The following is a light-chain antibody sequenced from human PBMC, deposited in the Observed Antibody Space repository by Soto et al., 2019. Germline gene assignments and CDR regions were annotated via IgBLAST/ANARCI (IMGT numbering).Light chain of an antibody. CDR2: DDT. Sequence: QSVLTQPASVSGSPGQSVTISCTGTSSDIGLYNYVSWYQQHPAKAPKLMVYDDTHRPSGVSNRFSGSKSGNTASLTISGLLVEDEADYYCTSYTNSNTLIFGGGTKVTVL. CDR1: SSDIGLYNY. V-gene: IGLV2-14*01. J-gene: IGLJ2*01. CDR3: TSYTNSNTLI.